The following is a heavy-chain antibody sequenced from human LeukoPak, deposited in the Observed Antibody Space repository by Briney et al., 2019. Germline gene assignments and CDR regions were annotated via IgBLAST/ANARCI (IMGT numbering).Heavy chain of an antibody. CDR1: VYTFTSYG. J-gene: IGHJ4*02. CDR2: ISAYNGNT. D-gene: IGHD3-22*01. V-gene: IGHV1-18*01. Sequence: ASVKVSCKASVYTFTSYGISWVRQAPGQGLEWMGWISAYNGNTNYAQKLQGRVTITTDTSTSTAYMELRSLRSDDTAVYYCARVAPTISDLLLDLNNYYDSSGYQLGHFSWGQGTLVTVSS. CDR3: ARVAPTISDLLLDLNNYYDSSGYQLGHFS.